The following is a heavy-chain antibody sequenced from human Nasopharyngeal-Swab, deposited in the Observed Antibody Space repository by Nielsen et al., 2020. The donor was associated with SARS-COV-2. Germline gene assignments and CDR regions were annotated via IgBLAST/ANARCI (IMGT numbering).Heavy chain of an antibody. V-gene: IGHV4-34*01. CDR2: INHSGST. D-gene: IGHD3-16*01. J-gene: IGHJ6*02. CDR3: ARGRRITTPYGMDV. CDR1: GGSFSGYY. Sequence: SETLSLTCAVYGGSFSGYYWSWIRQPPGKGLEWIGEINHSGSTNYNPSLKSRVTISVDTSKNHFSLKLSSVTAADTAVYYCARGRRITTPYGMDVWGQGTTVTVSS.